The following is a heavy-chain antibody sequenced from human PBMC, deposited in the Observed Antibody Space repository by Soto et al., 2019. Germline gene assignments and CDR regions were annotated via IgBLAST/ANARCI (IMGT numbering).Heavy chain of an antibody. CDR1: GFTFSSYA. CDR3: AGGGSLGN. Sequence: QVQLVESGGGVVQPGRSLRLSCAASGFTFSSYAMHWVRQAPGKGLEWVAVISYDGSNKYYADSVKGRFTNSRDNSKNTLYLQMNSLRAEDTAVYYCAGGGSLGNWGQGTLVTVSS. J-gene: IGHJ4*02. CDR2: ISYDGSNK. D-gene: IGHD3-16*01. V-gene: IGHV3-30-3*01.